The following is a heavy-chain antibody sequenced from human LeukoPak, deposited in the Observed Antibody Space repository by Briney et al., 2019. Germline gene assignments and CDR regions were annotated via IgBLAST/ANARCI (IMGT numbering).Heavy chain of an antibody. CDR2: ISSRGGTI. V-gene: IGHV3-48*03. CDR3: ARGPLHVVVPAATWFDP. J-gene: IGHJ5*02. CDR1: GFTFRSYE. Sequence: GGSLRLSCAVSGFTFRSYEMNWVRQAPGKGLEWLSYISSRGGTIYYADSVKGRFTISRDNAQNSLYLQMNSLRAEDTAVYYCARGPLHVVVPAATWFDPWGQGILVTVSS. D-gene: IGHD2-2*01.